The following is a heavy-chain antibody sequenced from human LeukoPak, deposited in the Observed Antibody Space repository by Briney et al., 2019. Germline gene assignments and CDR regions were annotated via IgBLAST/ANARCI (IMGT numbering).Heavy chain of an antibody. V-gene: IGHV4-59*08. D-gene: IGHD3-10*01. CDR3: ARISRITMVRGAPMGAFDI. J-gene: IGHJ3*02. CDR1: GGSISSYY. CDR2: IYYSGST. Sequence: SETLSLTCTVSGGSISSYYWSWIRQPPGKGLEWIGYIYYSGSTNYNPSLKSRVTISVDTSKNQFSLKLSSVTAADTAVYYCARISRITMVRGAPMGAFDIWGQGTMVTVSS.